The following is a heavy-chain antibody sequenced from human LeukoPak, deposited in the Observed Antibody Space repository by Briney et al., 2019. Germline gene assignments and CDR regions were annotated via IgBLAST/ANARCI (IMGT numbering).Heavy chain of an antibody. D-gene: IGHD2-2*01. Sequence: PGGSLRLSCAASGFTFSSYWMHWVRQAPGKGLVWVSRINSDGSTTAYADSVKGRFTISRDNAKNTLYLQMSSLRAEDTAVHYCARGDAYALNYWGQGTLVTVSS. CDR2: INSDGSTT. V-gene: IGHV3-74*01. CDR3: ARGDAYALNY. CDR1: GFTFSSYW. J-gene: IGHJ4*02.